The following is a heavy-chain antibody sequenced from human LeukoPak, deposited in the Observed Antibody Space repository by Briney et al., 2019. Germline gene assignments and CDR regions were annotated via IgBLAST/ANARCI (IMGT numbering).Heavy chain of an antibody. D-gene: IGHD3-9*01. V-gene: IGHV3-30-3*01. J-gene: IGHJ4*02. CDR3: ARDYDILTGFPRGGFDY. CDR1: GFTFDNYA. CDR2: ISYDGSNK. Sequence: GGSLRLSCTASGFTFDNYALHWVRQTPAKGLEWVAVISYDGSNKYYADSVKGRFTISRDNSKNTLYLQMNSLRAEDTAVYYCARDYDILTGFPRGGFDYWGQGTLVTVSS.